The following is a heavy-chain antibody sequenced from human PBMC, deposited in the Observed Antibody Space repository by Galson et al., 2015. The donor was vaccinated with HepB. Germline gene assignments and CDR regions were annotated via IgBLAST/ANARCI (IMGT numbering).Heavy chain of an antibody. CDR2: IIPILGIA. CDR1: GGTFSSYT. Sequence: SVKVSCKASGGTFSSYTISWVRQAPGQGLEWMGRIIPILGIANYAQKFQGRVTITADKSTSTAYMELSSLRSEDTAVYYCASAPAESKPEIAVAGGSWFDPWGQGTLVTVSS. V-gene: IGHV1-69*02. J-gene: IGHJ5*02. D-gene: IGHD6-19*01. CDR3: ASAPAESKPEIAVAGGSWFDP.